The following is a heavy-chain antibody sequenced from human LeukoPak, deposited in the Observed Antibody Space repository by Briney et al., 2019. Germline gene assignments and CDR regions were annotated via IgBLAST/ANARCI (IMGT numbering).Heavy chain of an antibody. CDR1: GFTFSSYS. CDR2: ISSSSSYI. Sequence: GGSLRLSCAASGFTFSSYSMNWVRQAPGKGLEWVSSISSSSSYIYYADSVKGRFTISRDNAKNSLYLQMNSLRAEGTAVYYCARQYYYDSSGYSYYFDYWGQGTLVTVSS. J-gene: IGHJ4*02. D-gene: IGHD3-22*01. CDR3: ARQYYYDSSGYSYYFDY. V-gene: IGHV3-21*01.